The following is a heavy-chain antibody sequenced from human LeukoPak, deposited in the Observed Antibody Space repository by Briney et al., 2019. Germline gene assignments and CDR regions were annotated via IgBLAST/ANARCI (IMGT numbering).Heavy chain of an antibody. Sequence: GGSLTLSCAASGFTSSDYYMRWICPARGKGLEGVSSICSSSTYRNYADSVKAQFTISRDNAKNSLYLQMNSLRAEDTAVYYCARALCDYCGMDVWGQGTTVTVSS. CDR3: ARALCDYCGMDV. V-gene: IGHV3-11*05. J-gene: IGHJ6*02. CDR2: ICSSSTYR. CDR1: GFTSSDYY.